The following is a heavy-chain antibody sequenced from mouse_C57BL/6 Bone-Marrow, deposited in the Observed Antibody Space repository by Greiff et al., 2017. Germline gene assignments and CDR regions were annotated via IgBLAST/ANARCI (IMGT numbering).Heavy chain of an antibody. D-gene: IGHD3-2*02. CDR2: INPNNGGT. CDR1: GYTFTDYY. V-gene: IGHV1-26*01. CDR3: ASHSSGLYYYAMDY. Sequence: EVQLQQSGPELVQPGASVKISCKASGYTFTDYYMNWVKQSHGKSLEWIGDINPNNGGTSYNQKFKGKATLTVDKSSSTAYMELRSLTSEDSAVYYCASHSSGLYYYAMDYWGQGTSVTVSS. J-gene: IGHJ4*01.